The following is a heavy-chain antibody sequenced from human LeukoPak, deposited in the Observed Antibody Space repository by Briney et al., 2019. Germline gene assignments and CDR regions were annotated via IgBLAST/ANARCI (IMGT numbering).Heavy chain of an antibody. J-gene: IGHJ4*02. CDR1: GYTFTSYY. V-gene: IGHV1-46*01. CDR3: ASSVTTQYYFDY. CDR2: INPSGGST. D-gene: IGHD4-17*01. Sequence: ASVKVSCKASGYTFTSYYMHSVRQAPGQGLEWMGIINPSGGSTSYAQKFQGRVTMTRDTSTSTVYMELSSLRSEDTAVYYCASSVTTQYYFDYWGQGTLVTVSS.